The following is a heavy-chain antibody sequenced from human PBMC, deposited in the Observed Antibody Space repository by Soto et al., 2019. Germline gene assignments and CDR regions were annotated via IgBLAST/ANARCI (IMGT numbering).Heavy chain of an antibody. J-gene: IGHJ4*02. CDR1: GGYFSSSNYY. D-gene: IGHD4-17*01. CDR3: ARRGGGDSLFDS. Sequence: PSETLSLTCTVSGGYFSSSNYYWGWIRQPPGKGLEWIGNIFYGGGSGVAYYSPSLKSRVTISVDASKNQFSLNMRSLTAADTAVYFCARRGGGDSLFDSWGQGKLVTVSS. CDR2: IFYGGGSGVA. V-gene: IGHV4-39*01.